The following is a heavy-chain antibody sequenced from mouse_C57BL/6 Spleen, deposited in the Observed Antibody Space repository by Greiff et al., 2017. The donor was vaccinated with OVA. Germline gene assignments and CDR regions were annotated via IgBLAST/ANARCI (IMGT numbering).Heavy chain of an antibody. V-gene: IGHV7-3*01. J-gene: IGHJ2*01. CDR3: ARWDYYGSSPYFDY. Sequence: EVKLMESGGGLVQPGGSLSLSCAASGFPFTDYYMSWVRQPPGTALEWLGFIRNKANGYPTEYSASVKGRFTISRDNSQSILYLQMNALRAEDSATYYCARWDYYGSSPYFDYWGQGTTLTVSS. CDR2: IRNKANGYPT. CDR1: GFPFTDYY. D-gene: IGHD1-1*01.